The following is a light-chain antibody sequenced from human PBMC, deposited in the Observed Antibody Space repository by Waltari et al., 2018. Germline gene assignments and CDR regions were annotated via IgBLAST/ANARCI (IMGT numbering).Light chain of an antibody. Sequence: DIQMTQSPSSLSASVGDSVTITCQASHDIRDYLNWYKQKPGKGPKLLIYDSSRLHTGVPSRFSGSGYGTEFTFTINNVQPEDIATYYCQHYNGVPPYTFGQGTKLEMK. CDR1: HDIRDY. J-gene: IGKJ2*01. CDR2: DSS. CDR3: QHYNGVPPYT. V-gene: IGKV1-33*01.